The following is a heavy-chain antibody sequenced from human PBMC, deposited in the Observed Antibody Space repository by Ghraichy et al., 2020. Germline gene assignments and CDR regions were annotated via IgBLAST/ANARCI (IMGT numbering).Heavy chain of an antibody. Sequence: GESLNISCAASGFTFSSYAMSWVRQAPGKGLEWVSAISGSAGSTNYADSVKGRFTISRDNSKNTLYLQMNSLRAEDTAVYYCAKDQGSVVVVNAFDIWGQGTLVTVSS. CDR2: ISGSAGST. CDR1: GFTFSSYA. D-gene: IGHD2-15*01. J-gene: IGHJ3*02. CDR3: AKDQGSVVVVNAFDI. V-gene: IGHV3-23*01.